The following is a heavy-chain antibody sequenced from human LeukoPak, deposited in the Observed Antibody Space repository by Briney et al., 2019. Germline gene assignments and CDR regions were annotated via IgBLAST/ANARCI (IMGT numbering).Heavy chain of an antibody. CDR2: IWYDGSNK. V-gene: IGHV3-33*08. Sequence: GGSLRLSCAASGFTFSSYGMHLVRQAPGKGLEWVAVIWYDGSNKYYADSVKGRFTISRDNSKNTLYLQMNSLRAEDTAVYYCARDGYYYGSGSSFDYWGQGTLVTVSS. CDR1: GFTFSSYG. D-gene: IGHD3-10*01. CDR3: ARDGYYYGSGSSFDY. J-gene: IGHJ4*02.